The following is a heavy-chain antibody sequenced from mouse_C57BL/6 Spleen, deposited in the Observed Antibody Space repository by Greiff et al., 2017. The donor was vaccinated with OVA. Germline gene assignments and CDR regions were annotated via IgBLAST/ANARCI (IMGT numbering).Heavy chain of an antibody. D-gene: IGHD2-5*01. CDR3: ARGAYYSNSASYYFDY. Sequence: EVKLMESGGDLVKPGGSLKLSCAASGFTFSSYGMSWVRQTPDKRLEWVATISSGGSYTYYPDSVKGRFTISRDNAKNTLYLQMSRLKSEDTAMYYCARGAYYSNSASYYFDYWGQGTTRTVSS. CDR1: GFTFSSYG. J-gene: IGHJ2*01. V-gene: IGHV5-6*01. CDR2: ISSGGSYT.